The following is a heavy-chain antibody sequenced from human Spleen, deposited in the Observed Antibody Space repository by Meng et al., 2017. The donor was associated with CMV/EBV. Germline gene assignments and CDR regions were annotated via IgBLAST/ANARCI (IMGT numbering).Heavy chain of an antibody. CDR1: GGSCGGYC. J-gene: IGHJ5*02. CDR2: INHSGST. D-gene: IGHD3-10*01. CDR3: ASFGSGSYYKRRFDP. Sequence: AYGGSCGGYCWSWIRQPPGQGLEWIGEINHSGSTNYNPSLKSRVTISVDTSKNQFSLKLSSVTAADTAVYYCASFGSGSYYKRRFDPWGQGTLVTVSS. V-gene: IGHV4-34*01.